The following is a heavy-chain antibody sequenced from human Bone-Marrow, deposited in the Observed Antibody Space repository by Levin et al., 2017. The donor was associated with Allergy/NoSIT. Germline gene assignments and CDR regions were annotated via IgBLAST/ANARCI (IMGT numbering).Heavy chain of an antibody. CDR3: ARFNYGDPSDP. CDR1: GYYFSSFW. V-gene: IGHV5-51*01. Sequence: GESLKISCKGSGYYFSSFWIAWVRQLPGKGLEWMGIIYPSDSDARYSPSFQGQATISVDKAIDTAYLQWSSLKASDTAIYYCARFNYGDPSDPWGQGTQVTVTS. J-gene: IGHJ5*02. CDR2: IYPSDSDA. D-gene: IGHD4-17*01.